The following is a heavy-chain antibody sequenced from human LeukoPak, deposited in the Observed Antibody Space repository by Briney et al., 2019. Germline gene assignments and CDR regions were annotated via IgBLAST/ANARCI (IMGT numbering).Heavy chain of an antibody. V-gene: IGHV4-59*08. J-gene: IGHJ4*02. CDR3: AGDYGDSRGYFDY. D-gene: IGHD4-17*01. CDR2: IYYSGST. Sequence: SETLSLTCTVSGGSISSYYWSWIRQPPGKGPEWIGYIYYSGSTNYNPSLKSRVTISVDTSKNQFSLKLSSVTAADTAVYYCAGDYGDSRGYFDYWGQGTLVTVSS. CDR1: GGSISSYY.